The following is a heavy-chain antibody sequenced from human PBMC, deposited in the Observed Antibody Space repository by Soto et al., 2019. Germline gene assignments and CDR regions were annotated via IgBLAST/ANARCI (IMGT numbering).Heavy chain of an antibody. Sequence: SETLSLTCSVSGGSISSGGYYWSWIRQPPGKGLEWIGYIYYSGSTNYNPSLKSRVTISVDTSKNQFSLKLSSVTAADTAVYYCARVVAAAPTTSNWFDPWGQGTLVTVS. CDR2: IYYSGST. V-gene: IGHV4-61*08. J-gene: IGHJ5*02. CDR3: ARVVAAAPTTSNWFDP. CDR1: GGSISSGGYY. D-gene: IGHD6-13*01.